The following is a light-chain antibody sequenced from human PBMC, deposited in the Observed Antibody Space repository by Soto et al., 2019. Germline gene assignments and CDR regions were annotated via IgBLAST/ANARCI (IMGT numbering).Light chain of an antibody. CDR3: QQSVVSPWT. CDR2: EAT. Sequence: DIPMTQSPSSLSASVGDRVSISCRSSQNIHKYLNWYQQRPGKAPNLLVYEATSLETGVSAKFSGSGSGTEFTLTINSLQPEDFATYYCQQSVVSPWTFGQGTIIEI. J-gene: IGKJ1*01. V-gene: IGKV1-39*01. CDR1: QNIHKY.